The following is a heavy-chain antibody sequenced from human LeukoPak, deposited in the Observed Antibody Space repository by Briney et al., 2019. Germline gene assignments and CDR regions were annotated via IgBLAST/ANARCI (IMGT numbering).Heavy chain of an antibody. Sequence: SETLSLNCTVSGGSISSYYWSWIRQPPGKGLEWIGYIYYSGSTNYNPSLKSRVTISVDTSKNQFSLKLSSVTAADTAVYYCARYYYDSSGYNWFDPWGQGTLVTVSS. CDR2: IYYSGST. D-gene: IGHD3-22*01. CDR3: ARYYYDSSGYNWFDP. V-gene: IGHV4-59*01. CDR1: GGSISSYY. J-gene: IGHJ5*02.